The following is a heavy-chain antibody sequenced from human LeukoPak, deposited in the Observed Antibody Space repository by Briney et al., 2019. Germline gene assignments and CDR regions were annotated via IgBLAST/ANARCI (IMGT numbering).Heavy chain of an antibody. Sequence: SETLSLTCTVSGGSVSSGGYYLSWIREHPGKGLEWIGYIYYSGSTYYNPSLKSRVTISVDTSKNQFSLKLSSVTAADTAVYYCARDLVDSGYAFDIWGQGTMVTVSS. CDR1: GGSVSSGGYY. J-gene: IGHJ3*02. CDR3: ARDLVDSGYAFDI. V-gene: IGHV4-31*03. D-gene: IGHD5-18*01. CDR2: IYYSGST.